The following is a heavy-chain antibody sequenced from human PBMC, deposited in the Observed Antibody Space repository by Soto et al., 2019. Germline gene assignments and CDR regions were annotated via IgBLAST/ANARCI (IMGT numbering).Heavy chain of an antibody. CDR3: ARGPILTGYYVYYMDV. CDR1: GFTFSSYW. D-gene: IGHD3-9*01. V-gene: IGHV3-7*01. J-gene: IGHJ6*03. Sequence: HPGGSLRRSCAASGFTFSSYWMSWVRKAPGKGLKWVASIKQDGREKYYVDSVKGRITITRDNAKNSLYLQMNSLRADDTAVYYCARGPILTGYYVYYMDVWGKGT. CDR2: IKQDGREK.